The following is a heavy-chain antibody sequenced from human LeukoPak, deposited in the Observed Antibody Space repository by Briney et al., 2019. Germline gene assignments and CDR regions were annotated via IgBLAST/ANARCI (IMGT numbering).Heavy chain of an antibody. CDR2: ISYDGSNE. J-gene: IGHJ3*02. D-gene: IGHD6-6*01. Sequence: GGSLRLSCAASGFTFSSYVMHWVRQAPGKGLEWVAIISYDGSNEYYADSVKGRFTISRDNSKNTLYLQMNSLRAEDTAVYYCARFPLAEYENAFDIWGQGTMVTVSS. CDR3: ARFPLAEYENAFDI. V-gene: IGHV3-30*04. CDR1: GFTFSSYV.